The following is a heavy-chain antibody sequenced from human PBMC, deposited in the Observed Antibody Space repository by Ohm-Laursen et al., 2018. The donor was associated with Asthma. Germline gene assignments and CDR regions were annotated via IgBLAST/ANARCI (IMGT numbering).Heavy chain of an antibody. CDR2: ISSDSFHT. V-gene: IGHV3-11*06. J-gene: IGHJ1*01. D-gene: IGHD1-26*01. CDR3: ARIGTEWELPGREYSLHH. CDR1: GFNFNDYY. Sequence: GSLRLSCTSSGFNFNDYYMSWIRQAPGKGLEYVSHISSDSFHTEYADSVKGRFTISRDNAKDSLYLQMNSLRADDTAVYYCARIGTEWELPGREYSLHHWGEGTLVTVSS.